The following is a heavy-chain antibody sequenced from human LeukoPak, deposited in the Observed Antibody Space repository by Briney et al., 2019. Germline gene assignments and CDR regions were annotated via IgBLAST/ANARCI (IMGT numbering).Heavy chain of an antibody. D-gene: IGHD6-13*01. J-gene: IGHJ4*02. CDR2: IYYSGST. Sequence: SETLSLTCTVSGGSISSYYWSWIRQPPGKGLEWIGYIYYSGSTNYKPSLKSRVTISVDTSKNQFSLKLNSLTAADTAVYYCARHREGQLVPFDYWGQGTLVTVSS. CDR3: ARHREGQLVPFDY. CDR1: GGSISSYY. V-gene: IGHV4-59*08.